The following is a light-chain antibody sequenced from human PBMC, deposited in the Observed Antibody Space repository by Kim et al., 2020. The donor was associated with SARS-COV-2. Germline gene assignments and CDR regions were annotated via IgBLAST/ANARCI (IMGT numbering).Light chain of an antibody. Sequence: QSVLTQPPSVSAAPGQKVTISCSGSSSNIGNNYVSWYQQLPGTAPKLLIYDNNKRPSGIPDRFSGSKSGTSATLGITGLQTGDEADYYCGTWDSSLGGGVFGGGTQLTVL. CDR2: DNN. J-gene: IGLJ2*01. CDR1: SSNIGNNY. CDR3: GTWDSSLGGGV. V-gene: IGLV1-51*01.